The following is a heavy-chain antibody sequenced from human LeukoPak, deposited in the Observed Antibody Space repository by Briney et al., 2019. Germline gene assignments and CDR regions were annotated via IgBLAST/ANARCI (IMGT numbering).Heavy chain of an antibody. CDR2: LNQDGNEK. J-gene: IGHJ4*02. V-gene: IGHV3-7*03. CDR3: AKGLYSNKGLYYFDY. CDR1: GFSFSSYT. D-gene: IGHD4-11*01. Sequence: GRSLRLSCAASGFSFSSYTLHWVRQAPGKGLEWVANLNQDGNEKYYVDSVEGRFTISRDNAKNSLYLQMNSLRAEDTAVYYCAKGLYSNKGLYYFDYWGQGTLVTVSS.